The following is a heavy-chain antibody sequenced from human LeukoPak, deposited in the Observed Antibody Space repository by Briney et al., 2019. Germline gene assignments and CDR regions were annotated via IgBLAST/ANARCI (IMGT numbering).Heavy chain of an antibody. Sequence: GGSLRLSCAASGFTFSSYGMSWVRQAPGKGLEWVSAIGGSGGSTYYADSVKGRFTISRDNSKNTLYLQMNSLRAEDSAVYYCAREHCSSNSCYGHKGFDYWGKGTLVTVSS. CDR1: GFTFSSYG. CDR2: IGGSGGST. CDR3: AREHCSSNSCYGHKGFDY. V-gene: IGHV3-23*01. D-gene: IGHD2-2*01. J-gene: IGHJ4*02.